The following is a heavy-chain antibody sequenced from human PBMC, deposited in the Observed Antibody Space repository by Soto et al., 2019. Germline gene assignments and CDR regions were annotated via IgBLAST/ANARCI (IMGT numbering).Heavy chain of an antibody. Sequence: SVKISCKASGGTFSSYAISWVRQAPGQGLEWMGGIIPIFGTANYAQKFQGRVTITADESTSTAYMELSSLRSEDTAVYYCARDYGDSRYNWFDPWGQGTLVTVSS. CDR3: ARDYGDSRYNWFDP. V-gene: IGHV1-69*13. D-gene: IGHD4-17*01. CDR1: GGTFSSYA. CDR2: IIPIFGTA. J-gene: IGHJ5*02.